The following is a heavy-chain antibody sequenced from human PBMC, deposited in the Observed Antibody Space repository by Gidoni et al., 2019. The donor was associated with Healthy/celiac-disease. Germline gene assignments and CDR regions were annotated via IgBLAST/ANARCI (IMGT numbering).Heavy chain of an antibody. V-gene: IGHV3-66*01. CDR3: ARGVTTVFWYFDL. CDR1: GFTVSSNY. CDR2: IYSGGST. D-gene: IGHD4-17*01. Sequence: EVQLVESGGGLVQPGGSLRLSCAASGFTVSSNYMSWVRQAPGKGLEWVSVIYSGGSTYYADSVKGRFTISRDNSKNTLYRQMNSLRAEDTAVYYCARGVTTVFWYFDLWGRGTLVTVSS. J-gene: IGHJ2*01.